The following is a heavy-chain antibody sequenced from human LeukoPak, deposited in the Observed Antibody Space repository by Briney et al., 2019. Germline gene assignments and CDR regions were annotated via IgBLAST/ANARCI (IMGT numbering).Heavy chain of an antibody. V-gene: IGHV3-7*05. CDR3: ARAPTVTTRVFAS. CDR1: GFIFSSYW. J-gene: IGHJ5*01. D-gene: IGHD4-17*01. CDR2: IKQDGTET. Sequence: GGSLRLSCAASGFIFSSYWMTWVRQAPGQGLEWVANIKQDGTETYYVDSLKGRFTISRDNAKNSLYLQLNSLRAEDTAVYYCARAPTVTTRVFASWGQGTLVTVSS.